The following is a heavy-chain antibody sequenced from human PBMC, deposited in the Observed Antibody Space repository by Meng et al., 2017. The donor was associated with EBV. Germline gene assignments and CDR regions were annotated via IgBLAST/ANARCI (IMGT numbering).Heavy chain of an antibody. V-gene: IGHV1-69*01. CDR2: LIPMSDAP. J-gene: IGHJ4*02. CDR1: GATFRSEA. D-gene: IGHD3-10*01. Sequence: QVRLVLAVAEVRKPGSSVKVSCTTSGATFRSEAISWVRQAHGQGLEWMGGLIPMSDAPHYAQKFQGRVTITADESTSTHYMDLSGLRSEDTAVYYCASESGRGFTPDYWGQGTLVTVSS. CDR3: ASESGRGFTPDY.